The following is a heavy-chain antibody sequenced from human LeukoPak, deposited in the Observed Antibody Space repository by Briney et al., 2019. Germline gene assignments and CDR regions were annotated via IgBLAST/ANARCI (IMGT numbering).Heavy chain of an antibody. CDR2: ISWNGGNI. CDR1: GRNFDDYG. Sequence: GGSLRLSWVDSGRNFDDYGMFWVRQSPGKGLEWASGISWNGGNIGYADSVKGRFTISRDNAKNSLYLQMNSLRGEDTAVYYCARAAYYYGMDVWAKGPRSPSP. V-gene: IGHV3-20*04. D-gene: IGHD6-25*01. CDR3: ARAAYYYGMDV. J-gene: IGHJ6*02.